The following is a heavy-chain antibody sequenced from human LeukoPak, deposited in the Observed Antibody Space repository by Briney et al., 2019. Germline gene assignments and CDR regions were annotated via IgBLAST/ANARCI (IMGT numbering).Heavy chain of an antibody. D-gene: IGHD3-3*01. V-gene: IGHV3-15*01. CDR2: IKSKTDGGTT. J-gene: IGHJ4*02. CDR3: TLGDFWSGYTNFDY. Sequence: PGGSLRLSCAASGFTFSNAWMSWVRQAPGKGLEWVGRIKSKTDGGTTDYAAPVKGRSTISRDDSKNTLYLQMNSLKTEDTAVYYCTLGDFWSGYTNFDYWGQGTLVTVSS. CDR1: GFTFSNAW.